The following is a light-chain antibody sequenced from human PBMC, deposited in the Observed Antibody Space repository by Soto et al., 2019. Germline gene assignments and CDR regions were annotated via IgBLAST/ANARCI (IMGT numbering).Light chain of an antibody. CDR2: DVS. J-gene: IGLJ1*01. CDR3: SSYTTSSTYV. Sequence: QSALTQPPSVSGSPGQSVAISCTGTSSDVGSYNRVSWYQQPPGTAPKLMIFDVSNRPSGVPDRFAGSKSGNTASLTISELQAEDEAYYYCSSYTTSSTYVFGTGTKLTVL. CDR1: SSDVGSYNR. V-gene: IGLV2-18*02.